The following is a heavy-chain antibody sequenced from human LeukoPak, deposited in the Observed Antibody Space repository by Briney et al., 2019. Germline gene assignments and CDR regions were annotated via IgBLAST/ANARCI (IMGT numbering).Heavy chain of an antibody. CDR2: IYYSGGS. V-gene: IGHV4-39*01. CDR1: AGCIGSVNSY. J-gene: IGHJ4*02. CDR3: VRQKEYYAILTGNYEPDYDD. Sequence: SETLSLTCTVSAGCIGSVNSYSAWIRQPPGKGLEWIGSIYYSGGSYSNPSLKSRVTISVDTSKNQFSLKMRSVTAADTAVYYCVRQKEYYAILTGNYEPDYDDRGPGTPVTVSS. D-gene: IGHD3-9*01.